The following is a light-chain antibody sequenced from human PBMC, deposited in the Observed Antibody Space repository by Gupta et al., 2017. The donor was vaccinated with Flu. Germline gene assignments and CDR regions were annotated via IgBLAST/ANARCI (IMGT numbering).Light chain of an antibody. CDR2: GAS. CDR3: QQYGSPPTWT. CDR1: QSISSTY. V-gene: IGKV3-20*01. Sequence: IVLTQSPGTLSLSPGKRATLSCRASQSISSTYLAWYQQKPGQTPRLLIYGASSRATGIPDRFSGSGSGTDFTLTISRLEPEDFAVYYCQQYGSPPTWTFGQGTKVEIK. J-gene: IGKJ1*01.